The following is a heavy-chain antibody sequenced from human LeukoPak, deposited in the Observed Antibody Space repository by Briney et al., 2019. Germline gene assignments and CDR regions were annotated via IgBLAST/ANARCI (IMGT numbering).Heavy chain of an antibody. V-gene: IGHV5-51*01. J-gene: IGHJ4*02. CDR3: ARYYGDRFYFDY. CDR1: GYSFTTYW. Sequence: GESLKISCKGSGYSFTTYWIAWVRQMPGKRLEWMGIIYPGDSDTRYSPSFQGQVTISADKSVSTAYLQWSSLKASDTAMFYCARYYGDRFYFDYWGQGTLVTVSS. D-gene: IGHD4-17*01. CDR2: IYPGDSDT.